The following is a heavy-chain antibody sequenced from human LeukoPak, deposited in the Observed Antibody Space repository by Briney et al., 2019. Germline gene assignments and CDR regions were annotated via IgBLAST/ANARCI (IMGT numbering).Heavy chain of an antibody. Sequence: GGSLRLSCAASGFTFSSYEMNWVRQAPGKGLEWVSVISSGGSTSYADSVKGRFTISRDNSKNTLYLQMNSLRAEDTAVYYCARDYGTYWGQGTLVTVSS. D-gene: IGHD4-17*01. CDR1: GFTFSSYE. V-gene: IGHV3-66*01. CDR2: ISSGGST. CDR3: ARDYGTY. J-gene: IGHJ4*02.